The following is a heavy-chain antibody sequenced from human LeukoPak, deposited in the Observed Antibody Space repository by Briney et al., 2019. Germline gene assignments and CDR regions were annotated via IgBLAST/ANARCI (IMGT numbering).Heavy chain of an antibody. D-gene: IGHD2-2*01. J-gene: IGHJ4*02. CDR1: AFTFNSFA. CDR2: ISYDGEDE. Sequence: GTSLRLSCAGSAFTFNSFAMHWVRVAPGKGLEWVAAISYDGEDEFYAGSVRGRFTISRDNSKSTLHLQMDSLRAEDTAVFYCARAHCSSTDCPPDHWGQGTLVIVSS. CDR3: ARAHCSSTDCPPDH. V-gene: IGHV3-30*08.